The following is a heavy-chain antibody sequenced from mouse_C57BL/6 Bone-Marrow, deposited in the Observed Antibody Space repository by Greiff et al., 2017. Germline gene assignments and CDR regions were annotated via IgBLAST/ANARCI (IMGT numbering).Heavy chain of an antibody. CDR1: GYTFTSYW. CDR2: INPSSGYT. Sequence: QVQLQQSGAELAKPGASVKLSCKASGYTFTSYWMHWVKQRPGQGLAWIGYINPSSGYTKYNQKFKDKATLTADKSSSTAYMQLRSLTYEDSAVYYCARIGYGSRAWFAYWGQGTLVTVSA. D-gene: IGHD1-1*01. J-gene: IGHJ3*01. CDR3: ARIGYGSRAWFAY. V-gene: IGHV1-7*01.